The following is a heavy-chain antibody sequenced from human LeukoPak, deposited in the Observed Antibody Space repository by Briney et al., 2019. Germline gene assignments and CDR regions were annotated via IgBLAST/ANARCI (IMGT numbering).Heavy chain of an antibody. CDR2: IWYDGSNK. CDR1: GFTFSSYG. CDR3: ARVYYGSGSYFDY. D-gene: IGHD3-10*01. J-gene: IGHJ4*02. Sequence: GRSLRLSCAASGFTFSSYGMHWVRQAPGKGLEWVAAIWYDGSNKYYADSVKGRFTISRDNSKNTLYLQMNSLRAEDTAVYYCARVYYGSGSYFDYWGQGTLVTVSS. V-gene: IGHV3-33*01.